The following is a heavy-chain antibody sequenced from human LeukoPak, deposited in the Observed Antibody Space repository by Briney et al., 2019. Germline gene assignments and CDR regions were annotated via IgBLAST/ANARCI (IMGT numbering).Heavy chain of an antibody. V-gene: IGHV4-4*07. Sequence: SETLSLTCTVSGGSISSYYWSWIRQPAGKGLEWIGRIYTSGSTNYNPSLKSRVTISVDTSKNQFSLKLSSVTAADTAVYYCARGGEVPAAIGLDYWGQGTLVTVSS. CDR3: ARGGEVPAAIGLDY. CDR1: GGSISSYY. J-gene: IGHJ4*02. D-gene: IGHD2-2*01. CDR2: IYTSGST.